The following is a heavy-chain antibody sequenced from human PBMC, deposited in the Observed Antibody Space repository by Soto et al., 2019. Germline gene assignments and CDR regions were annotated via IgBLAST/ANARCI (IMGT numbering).Heavy chain of an antibody. D-gene: IGHD3-9*01. V-gene: IGHV3-30*18. J-gene: IGHJ4*02. CDR2: ISYDGSNK. CDR3: AKDEVLRYFDWHYLDY. CDR1: GFTFSSYG. Sequence: QVQLVESGGGVVQPGRSLRLSCAASGFTFSSYGMHWVRQAPGKGLEWVAVISYDGSNKYYADSVKGRFTISRDNSKNTLYLQMNSLRAEDTAVYYCAKDEVLRYFDWHYLDYWGQGTLVTVSS.